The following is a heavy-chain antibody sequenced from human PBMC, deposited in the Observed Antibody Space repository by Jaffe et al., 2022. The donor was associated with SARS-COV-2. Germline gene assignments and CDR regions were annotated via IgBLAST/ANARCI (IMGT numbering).Heavy chain of an antibody. D-gene: IGHD4-4*01. J-gene: IGHJ6*02. CDR3: AKDRHVATTVSYFYGMDV. V-gene: IGHV3-30*18. Sequence: QVQLVESGGGVVQPGRSLRLSCAASGFTFNNYGMHWVRQAPGKGLEWVATISFDGSNKYYADSVKGRFTISRDNSKNTLYLQMNSLRTGDTAVCYCAKDRHVATTVSYFYGMDVWGQGTTVTVSS. CDR2: ISFDGSNK. CDR1: GFTFNNYG.